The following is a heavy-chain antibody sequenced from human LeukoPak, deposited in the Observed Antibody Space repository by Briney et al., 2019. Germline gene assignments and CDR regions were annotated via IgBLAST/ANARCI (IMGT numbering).Heavy chain of an antibody. Sequence: ASVTVSCKASGYTFTGYYMHWVRQAPGQGLEWMGWINPNSGGTNYAQKFQVRVTMTRDTSISTAYMELSRLRSDDTAVYYCARDMSEWLLTPDDAFDIWGQGTMVTVSS. CDR3: ARDMSEWLLTPDDAFDI. V-gene: IGHV1-2*02. CDR1: GYTFTGYY. CDR2: INPNSGGT. D-gene: IGHD5-12*01. J-gene: IGHJ3*02.